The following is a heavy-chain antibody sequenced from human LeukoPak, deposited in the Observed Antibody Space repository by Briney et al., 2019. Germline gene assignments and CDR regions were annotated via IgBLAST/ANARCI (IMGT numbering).Heavy chain of an antibody. CDR2: IKQDGSEK. D-gene: IGHD3-22*01. V-gene: IGHV3-7*01. J-gene: IGHJ5*02. Sequence: PGGSLRLSCVGSDSIFSDHYIDWVRQAPGKGLEWVANIKQDGSEKYYVDSVKGRFTISRDNAKNSLYLQMNGLRAEDTAVYYCAREQRISMIMMSRIWFDPWGQGTLVTVSS. CDR3: AREQRISMIMMSRIWFDP. CDR1: DSIFSDHY.